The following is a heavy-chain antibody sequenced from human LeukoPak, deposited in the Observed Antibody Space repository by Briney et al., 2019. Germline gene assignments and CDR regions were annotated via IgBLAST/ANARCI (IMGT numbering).Heavy chain of an antibody. CDR1: GGTFSSYA. D-gene: IGHD3-3*01. V-gene: IGHV1-69*13. J-gene: IGHJ6*03. CDR2: IIPIFGTA. Sequence: EASVKVSCKASGGTFSSYAISWVRQAPGQRLEWMGGIIPIFGTANYAQKFQGRVTITADESTSTAYMELSSLRSEDTAVYYCARVLGDFGVGEYYYYYMDVWGKGTTVTVSS. CDR3: ARVLGDFGVGEYYYYYMDV.